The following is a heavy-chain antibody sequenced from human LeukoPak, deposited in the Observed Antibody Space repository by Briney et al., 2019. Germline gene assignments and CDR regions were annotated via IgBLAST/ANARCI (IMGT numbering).Heavy chain of an antibody. CDR3: ARGGIAGRAVYYYYMDV. D-gene: IGHD6-6*01. V-gene: IGHV3-21*01. CDR1: GFTFRSYT. Sequence: GGSLRLSCAASGFTFRSYTIHWVRQAPGKGLEWVSSIRGVGTYIYYADSVKGRFTISRDNVEKTPYLELSGLTGQDTAIYYCARGGIAGRAVYYYYMDVWGKGTTVT. J-gene: IGHJ6*03. CDR2: IRGVGTYI.